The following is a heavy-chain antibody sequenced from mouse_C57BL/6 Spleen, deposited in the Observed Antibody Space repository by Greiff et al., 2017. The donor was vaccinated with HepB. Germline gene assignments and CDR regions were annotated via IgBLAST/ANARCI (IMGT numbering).Heavy chain of an antibody. CDR3: ARGVTTLMDY. J-gene: IGHJ4*01. V-gene: IGHV1-80*01. D-gene: IGHD2-2*01. Sequence: VKLQESGAELVKPGASVKISCKASGYAFSSYWMNWVKQRPGKGLEWIGQIYPGDGDTNYNGKFKGKATLTADKSSSTAYMQLSSLTSEDSAVYFCARGVTTLMDYWGQGTSVTVSS. CDR2: IYPGDGDT. CDR1: GYAFSSYW.